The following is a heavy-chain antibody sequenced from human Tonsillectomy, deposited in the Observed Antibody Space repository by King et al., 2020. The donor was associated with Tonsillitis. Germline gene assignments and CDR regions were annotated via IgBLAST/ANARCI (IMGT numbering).Heavy chain of an antibody. CDR1: GGSISSSSYY. CDR3: ARPRDSSGYYDY. CDR2: IYYSGSP. J-gene: IGHJ4*02. Sequence: QLQESGPGLMKPSETLSLTCTVSGGSISSSSYYWGWIRQPPGKGLEWIGSIYYSGSPYYNPSLKSRVTISIDTSKNQFSLKLSSVTAADTAVYYCARPRDSSGYYDYWGQGTLVTVSS. V-gene: IGHV4-39*01. D-gene: IGHD3-22*01.